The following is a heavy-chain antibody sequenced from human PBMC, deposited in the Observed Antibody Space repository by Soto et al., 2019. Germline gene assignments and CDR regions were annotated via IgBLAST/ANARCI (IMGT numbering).Heavy chain of an antibody. CDR3: ARPSDVGLASSFEY. J-gene: IGHJ4*02. CDR2: IYPGNSNT. V-gene: IGHV5-51*01. CDR1: GYNFTNYW. Sequence: GESMKVSCQGSGYNFTNYWIGWVRQKPGTGLEWLGIIYPGNSNTRYSPSFEGQVTMSADKSINTAYLQWSSLRASDTAIYFCARPSDVGLASSFEYWGQGTQVTVSS.